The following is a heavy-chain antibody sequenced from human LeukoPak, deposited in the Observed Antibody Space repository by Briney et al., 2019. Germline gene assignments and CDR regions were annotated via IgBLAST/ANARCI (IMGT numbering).Heavy chain of an antibody. CDR1: GFTFSSYA. J-gene: IGHJ4*02. CDR2: ISYDGSNK. V-gene: IGHV3-30*04. Sequence: GGSLRLSCAASGFTFSSYAMHWVRQAPGKGLEWVAVISYDGSNKYYADSVKGRFTISRDNSKNTLYLQMNSLRAEDTAVYYCAATGYSSGWYGYWGQGTLVTVSS. D-gene: IGHD6-19*01. CDR3: AATGYSSGWYGY.